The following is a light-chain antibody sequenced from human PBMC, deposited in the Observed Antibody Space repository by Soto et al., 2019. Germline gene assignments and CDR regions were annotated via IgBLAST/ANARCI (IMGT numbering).Light chain of an antibody. CDR1: QGISSY. CDR3: QQYCSFPQT. CDR2: AAS. V-gene: IGKV1D-8*01. Sequence: VIWLPQPQSLLPSSTGERVPTPSRMSQGISSYLAWYQQKPGKAPRLLIYAASTLQSGVPSRFSGSGSGTDFTLTISSLQSEDFAAYYCQQYCSFPQTFGQGTKVDIK. J-gene: IGKJ1*01.